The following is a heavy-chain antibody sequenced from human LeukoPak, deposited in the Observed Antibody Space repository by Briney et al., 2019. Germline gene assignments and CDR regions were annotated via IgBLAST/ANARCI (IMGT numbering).Heavy chain of an antibody. Sequence: GGSLTLSCAASGFTFSTYGMHWVRQAPGRGLEWVAAISSDGSQKYYADSVKGRFTISRDNSKNTLYLQMNSLRAEDTAVYYCAKDHFYGSGTYTYVDYWGQGTLVTVSS. CDR2: ISSDGSQK. V-gene: IGHV3-30*18. D-gene: IGHD3-10*01. CDR3: AKDHFYGSGTYTYVDY. J-gene: IGHJ4*02. CDR1: GFTFSTYG.